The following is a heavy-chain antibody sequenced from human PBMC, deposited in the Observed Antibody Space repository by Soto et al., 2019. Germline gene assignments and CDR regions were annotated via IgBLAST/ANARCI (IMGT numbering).Heavy chain of an antibody. CDR2: ISSSSSYI. Sequence: SLRRSCAASGFTFSSYSMNWVRQAPGKGLEWVSSISSSSSYIYYADSLKGRFTISRDNAKNSLYLQMNSLRDEDTAVYYCARGKYSSPRGGLDVWGQGTPVTVSS. J-gene: IGHJ6*02. D-gene: IGHD4-4*01. CDR1: GFTFSSYS. V-gene: IGHV3-21*01. CDR3: ARGKYSSPRGGLDV.